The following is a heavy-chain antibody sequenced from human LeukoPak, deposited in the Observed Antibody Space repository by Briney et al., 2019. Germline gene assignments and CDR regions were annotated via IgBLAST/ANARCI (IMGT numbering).Heavy chain of an antibody. CDR2: ISSSGSTI. J-gene: IGHJ4*02. Sequence: PGGSLRLSCAASGFTFCSYEMNWLRQAPGKGLEWVSYISSSGSTIYYADSVKGRFTISRGNAKNSLYLQMNSLRAEDTAVYYCARDRGSYYTCFDYWGQGTLVTVSS. D-gene: IGHD3-10*01. CDR3: ARDRGSYYTCFDY. CDR1: GFTFCSYE. V-gene: IGHV3-48*03.